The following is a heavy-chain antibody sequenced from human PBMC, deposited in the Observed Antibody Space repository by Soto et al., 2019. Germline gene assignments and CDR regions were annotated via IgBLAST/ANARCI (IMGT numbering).Heavy chain of an antibody. Sequence: PWGSLRLSSAAAGVTISYYALHWVRQAPGKGLEWVANIHRDGNAKNYVGSVRGRFTISRDNARNSLFLQMDSLRAEDTAVYYCARGSTSFHSWGQGTLVTVSS. V-gene: IGHV3-7*01. CDR2: IHRDGNAK. CDR1: GVTISYYA. D-gene: IGHD2-2*01. J-gene: IGHJ5*02. CDR3: ARGSTSFHS.